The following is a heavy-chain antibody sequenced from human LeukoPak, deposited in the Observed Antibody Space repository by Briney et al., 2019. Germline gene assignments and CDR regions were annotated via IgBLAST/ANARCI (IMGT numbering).Heavy chain of an antibody. V-gene: IGHV3-23*01. CDR3: ASSGSYVWGSDY. J-gene: IGHJ4*02. CDR2: ISGSGGST. CDR1: GFTVSNNY. D-gene: IGHD1-26*01. Sequence: GGSLRLSCAASGFTVSNNYMSWVRQAPGKGLEWVSAISGSGGSTYYADSVKGRFTISRDNSKNTLYLQMNSLRAEDTAVYYCASSGSYVWGSDYWGQGTLVTVSS.